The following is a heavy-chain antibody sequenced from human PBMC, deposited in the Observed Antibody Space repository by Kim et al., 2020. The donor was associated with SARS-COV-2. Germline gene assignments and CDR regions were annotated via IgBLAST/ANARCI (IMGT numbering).Heavy chain of an antibody. D-gene: IGHD3-10*01. CDR1: GGSISSGSYY. V-gene: IGHV4-61*02. CDR2: IYTSGST. J-gene: IGHJ6*02. CDR3: ARNRRFGELSVPPAYGMDV. Sequence: SETLSLTCTVSGGSISSGSYYWSWIRQPAGKGLEWIGRIYTSGSTNYNPSLKSRVTISVDTSKNQFSLKLSSVTAADTAVYYCARNRRFGELSVPPAYGMDVWGQGATVTVSS.